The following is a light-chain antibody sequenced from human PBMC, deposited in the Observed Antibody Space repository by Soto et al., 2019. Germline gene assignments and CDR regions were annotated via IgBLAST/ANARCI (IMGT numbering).Light chain of an antibody. Sequence: EIAMTQSPATLSVSPGERATLSCRASQSLGSGYLAWYQQTPGQAPRLLIYGASTRATGIPARFSGSGSGTDFTLTISSLEPEDFAVYYCQQRSNWPKTFGQVTNVDNK. V-gene: IGKV3D-20*02. CDR2: GAS. CDR1: QSLGSGY. CDR3: QQRSNWPKT. J-gene: IGKJ1*01.